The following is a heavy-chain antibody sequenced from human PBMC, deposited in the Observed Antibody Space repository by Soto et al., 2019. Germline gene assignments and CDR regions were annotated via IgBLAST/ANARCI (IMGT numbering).Heavy chain of an antibody. D-gene: IGHD6-19*01. CDR3: ARPNSGWYYFDY. CDR1: GFTFSSYS. V-gene: IGHV3-21*01. CDR2: ISSSSSYI. J-gene: IGHJ4*02. Sequence: EVQLVESGGGLVKPGGSLRLSCAASGFTFSSYSMNWVHQAPGKGLEWVSSISSSSSYIYYADSVKGRFTISRDNAKNSLYLQMNSLRAEDTAVYYCARPNSGWYYFDYWGQGTLVTVSS.